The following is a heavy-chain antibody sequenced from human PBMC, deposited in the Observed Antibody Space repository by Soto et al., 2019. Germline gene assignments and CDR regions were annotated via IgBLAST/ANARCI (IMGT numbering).Heavy chain of an antibody. CDR1: GFILSDCA. V-gene: IGHV3-48*01. Sequence: EVQLVESGGGLVQPGGSLRLSCATSGFILSDCAMNWVRQAPGKGLVWVSYISSSSSVIDYADSVKGRFTVSRDNARNSLYLHMNSLRAEDTAVYYCARDLSWGSNWYYYMDVWGKGTTVTVSS. J-gene: IGHJ6*03. CDR2: ISSSSSVI. D-gene: IGHD7-27*01. CDR3: ARDLSWGSNWYYYMDV.